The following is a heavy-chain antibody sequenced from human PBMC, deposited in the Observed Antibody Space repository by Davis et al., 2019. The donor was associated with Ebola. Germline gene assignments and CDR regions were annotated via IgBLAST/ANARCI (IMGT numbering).Heavy chain of an antibody. D-gene: IGHD6-6*01. CDR1: GGTFSSYA. V-gene: IGHV1-18*04. Sequence: ASVKVSCKASGGTFSSYAFSWVRQAPGQGLEWMGWISAYNGNTNYAQKLQGRVTMTTDTSTSTAYMELRSLRSDDTAVYYCARDSDIAARLFIYYYYGMDVWGKGTTVTVSS. CDR2: ISAYNGNT. CDR3: ARDSDIAARLFIYYYYGMDV. J-gene: IGHJ6*04.